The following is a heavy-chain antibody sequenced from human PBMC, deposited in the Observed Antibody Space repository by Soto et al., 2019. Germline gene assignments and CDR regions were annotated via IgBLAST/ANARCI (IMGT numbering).Heavy chain of an antibody. V-gene: IGHV3-23*01. Sequence: EVQLLESGGGLVQPGGSLRLSCAASGFTFSSYAMSWVRQAPGKGLEWVSAISGSGGSTYYADSVKGRFTISRDNSKNTLYLQMNSLRAEDTAVYYFAKDTWSETYWFDYWGQGTLVTVSS. CDR2: ISGSGGST. CDR1: GFTFSSYA. CDR3: AKDTWSETYWFDY. J-gene: IGHJ4*02. D-gene: IGHD3-10*02.